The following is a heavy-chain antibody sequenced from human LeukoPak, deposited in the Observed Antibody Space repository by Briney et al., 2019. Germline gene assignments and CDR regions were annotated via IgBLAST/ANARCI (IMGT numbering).Heavy chain of an antibody. Sequence: PGRSLRLSCAASGLTFSSYGMHWVRQAPGKGLERVAVISYEGNNKYYADSVKGRFPISRDNSKNTLYLQMNSLRAADTAVYYCAKGLREWELLHLGYWGQGTLVTVSS. D-gene: IGHD1-26*01. CDR1: GLTFSSYG. CDR2: ISYEGNNK. CDR3: AKGLREWELLHLGY. J-gene: IGHJ4*02. V-gene: IGHV3-30*18.